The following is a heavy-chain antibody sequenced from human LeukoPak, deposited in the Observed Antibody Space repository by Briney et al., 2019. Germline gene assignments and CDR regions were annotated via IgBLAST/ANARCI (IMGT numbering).Heavy chain of an antibody. D-gene: IGHD3-9*01. J-gene: IGHJ6*03. CDR2: IYTSGST. CDR1: GGSISSGSYY. Sequence: SETLSLTCTVSGGSISSGSYYWSWIRQPAGKGLEWIGRIYTSGSTNYNPSLKSRVTISVDTSKNQFSLKLSSVTAADTAVYYCARDVRNYDILTGYFSYYMDVWGKGTTVTVSS. V-gene: IGHV4-61*02. CDR3: ARDVRNYDILTGYFSYYMDV.